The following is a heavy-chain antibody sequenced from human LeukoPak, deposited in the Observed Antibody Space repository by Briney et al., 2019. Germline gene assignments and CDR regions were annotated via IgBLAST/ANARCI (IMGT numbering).Heavy chain of an antibody. V-gene: IGHV3-7*01. J-gene: IGHJ3*02. CDR1: GFTFSSNW. Sequence: AGESLTLSCAASGFTFSSNWMRCVSQAPGEGMEWVANIKQSGSEKYYVDSVKGRFTSARDNAKNSLYLQMDSLRAEDTAVYCWGRAVLVLDAFDIWGQGTMVTVSS. CDR2: IKQSGSEK. D-gene: IGHD6-13*01. CDR3: GRAVLVLDAFDI.